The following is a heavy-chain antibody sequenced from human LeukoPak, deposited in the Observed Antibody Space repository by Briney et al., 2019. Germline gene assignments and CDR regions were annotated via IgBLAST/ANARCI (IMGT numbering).Heavy chain of an antibody. Sequence: GGSLRLSCAASGFTFSSYSMNLVRQAPGKGLEWVSSISSSDTYIYHADSVKGRFTISRDNAKNSLYLQMNSLRVEDTAVYYCAKDFSIPPASDYWGQGTLVTVSS. CDR3: AKDFSIPPASDY. CDR2: ISSSDTYI. J-gene: IGHJ4*02. V-gene: IGHV3-21*01. CDR1: GFTFSSYS. D-gene: IGHD2-2*01.